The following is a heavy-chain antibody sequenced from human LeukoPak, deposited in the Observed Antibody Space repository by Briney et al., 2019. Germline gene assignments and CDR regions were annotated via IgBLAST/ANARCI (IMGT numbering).Heavy chain of an antibody. CDR1: GFTFSSYA. D-gene: IGHD2-8*01. CDR2: ISSSSSTI. J-gene: IGHJ5*02. Sequence: PGGSLRLSCAASGFTFSSYAMSWVRQAPGKGLEWVSYISSSSSTIYYADSVKGRFTISRDNSKNTLYLQMNSLRAEDTAVYYCAREGTKNWFDPWGQGTLVTVST. V-gene: IGHV3-48*01. CDR3: AREGTKNWFDP.